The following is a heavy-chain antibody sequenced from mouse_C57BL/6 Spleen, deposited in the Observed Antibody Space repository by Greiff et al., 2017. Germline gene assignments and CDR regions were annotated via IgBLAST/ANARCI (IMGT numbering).Heavy chain of an antibody. V-gene: IGHV1-69*01. CDR1: GYTFTSYW. J-gene: IGHJ2*01. CDR3: ARKGVYDYDEGHYFDY. CDR2: IDPSDSYT. D-gene: IGHD2-4*01. Sequence: QVQLQQPGAELVMPGASVKLSCKASGYTFTSYWMHWVKQRPGQGLEWIGEIDPSDSYTNYNQKFKGKSTLTVDKSSSTAYMQLSSLTSEDSAVYYCARKGVYDYDEGHYFDYWGQGTTLTVSS.